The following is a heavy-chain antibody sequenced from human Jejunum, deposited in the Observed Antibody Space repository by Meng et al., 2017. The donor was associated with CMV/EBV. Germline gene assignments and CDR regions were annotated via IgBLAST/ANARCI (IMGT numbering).Heavy chain of an antibody. CDR3: ARQGILVPAATNWFAP. CDR1: GFTFSRFW. Sequence: GFTFSRFWMSWVRQAPGKGLEWVANINQDESERYYVDSVKGRFTISRDNAKNSLYLQMNSLRAEDTAVYYCARQGILVPAATNWFAPWGQGTLVTVSS. V-gene: IGHV3-7*01. CDR2: INQDESER. D-gene: IGHD2-2*01. J-gene: IGHJ5*02.